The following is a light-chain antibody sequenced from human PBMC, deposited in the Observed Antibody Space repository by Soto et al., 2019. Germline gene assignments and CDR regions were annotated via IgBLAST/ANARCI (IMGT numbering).Light chain of an antibody. Sequence: DIVMTQSPDSLALSLGERATIHCKSSQTLFYTSSNKHYLAWYQQRPGQPPTLLIYWPSDLESGVPTRFSGSGSGTDFPLTISGLQAEDVALYYCQQYLSTPCTFGPGTRLDI. CDR2: WPS. CDR3: QQYLSTPCT. V-gene: IGKV4-1*01. J-gene: IGKJ3*01. CDR1: QTLFYTSSNKHY.